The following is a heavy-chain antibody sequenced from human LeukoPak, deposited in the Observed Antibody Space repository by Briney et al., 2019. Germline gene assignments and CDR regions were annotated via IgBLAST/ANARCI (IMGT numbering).Heavy chain of an antibody. J-gene: IGHJ4*02. CDR3: ARDYAGSPDY. D-gene: IGHD3-10*01. CDR1: GFTFSTYW. CDR2: INGDGSTT. Sequence: PGGSPRLSCTASGFTFSTYWIDWVRQGPGNGLVWVALINGDGSTTTHADSVKGRFTISRDNAKNTAYLQMNSLRDEDTAVYFCARDYAGSPDYWGQGTLVTVSA. V-gene: IGHV3-74*03.